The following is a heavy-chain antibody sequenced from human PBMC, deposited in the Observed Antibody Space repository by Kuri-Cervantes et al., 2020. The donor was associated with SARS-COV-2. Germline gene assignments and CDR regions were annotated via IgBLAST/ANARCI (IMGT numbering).Heavy chain of an antibody. Sequence: GSLSLSCAVYGRSFSGYYWSWIRQPPGKGQEWIGDINLSRSTKYNPSLKSRVTISVDTSKNQFSLKLRSVTAAATAVYYCARVDGDYVDWYFDLWGRGTLVTVSS. J-gene: IGHJ2*01. CDR2: INLSRST. CDR1: GRSFSGYY. CDR3: ARVDGDYVDWYFDL. V-gene: IGHV4-34*01. D-gene: IGHD4-17*01.